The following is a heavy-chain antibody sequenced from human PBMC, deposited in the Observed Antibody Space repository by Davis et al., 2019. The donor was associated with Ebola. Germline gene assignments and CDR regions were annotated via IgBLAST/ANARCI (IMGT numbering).Heavy chain of an antibody. CDR2: IWYDGSNK. J-gene: IGHJ5*02. CDR1: EFTFGSYG. D-gene: IGHD3-10*02. CDR3: AREITMVGAIDP. V-gene: IGHV3-33*01. Sequence: PGGSLRLSCAAPEFTFGSYGMHWVRQAPGKGPEWVAVIWYDGSNKHYADSVKGRFTITRDNSKTTLYLQMNSLSAEDTAVYYCAREITMVGAIDPWGQGTLVTVSS.